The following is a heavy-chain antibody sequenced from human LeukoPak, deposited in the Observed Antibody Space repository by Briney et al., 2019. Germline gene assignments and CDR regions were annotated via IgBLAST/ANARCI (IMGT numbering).Heavy chain of an antibody. J-gene: IGHJ4*02. CDR2: INTNTGNP. D-gene: IGHD3-10*01. V-gene: IGHV7-4-1*02. CDR3: ARDRVLLWFGESYYFDY. Sequence: ASVKVSCKASGYIFTGYYMHWVRQAPGQGLEWMGWINTNTGNPTYAQGFTGRFVFSLDTSVSTAYLQISSLKAEDTAVYYCARDRVLLWFGESYYFDYWGQGTLVTVSS. CDR1: GYIFTGYY.